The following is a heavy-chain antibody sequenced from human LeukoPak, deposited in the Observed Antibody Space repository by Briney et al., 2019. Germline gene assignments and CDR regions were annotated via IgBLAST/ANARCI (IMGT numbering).Heavy chain of an antibody. J-gene: IGHJ4*02. CDR3: ARLHSSGVYYYDSSGYYYDY. Sequence: KTSETLSLTCTVSGGSISSSSYYWGWIRQPPGKGLEWIGSIYYSGSTYYNPSLKSRVTISVDTSKNQFSLKLSSVTAADTAVYYCARLHSSGVYYYDSSGYYYDYWGQGTLVTVSS. V-gene: IGHV4-39*01. CDR1: GGSISSSSYY. CDR2: IYYSGST. D-gene: IGHD3-22*01.